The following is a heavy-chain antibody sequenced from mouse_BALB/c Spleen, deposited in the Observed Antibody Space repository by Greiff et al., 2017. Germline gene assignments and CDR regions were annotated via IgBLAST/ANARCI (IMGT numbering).Heavy chain of an antibody. CDR3: ARDDGPYWYFDV. CDR2: ISYDGSN. Sequence: VQLQQSGPGLVKPSQSLSLTCSVTGYSITSGYYWNWIRQFPGNKLEWMGYISYDGSNNYNPSLKNRISITRDTSKNQFFLKLNSVTTEDTATYYCARDDGPYWYFDVWGAGTTVTVSS. D-gene: IGHD2-3*01. J-gene: IGHJ1*01. V-gene: IGHV3-6*02. CDR1: GYSITSGYY.